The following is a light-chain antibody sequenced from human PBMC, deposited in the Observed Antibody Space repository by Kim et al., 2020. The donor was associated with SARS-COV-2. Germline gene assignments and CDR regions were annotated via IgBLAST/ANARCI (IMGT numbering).Light chain of an antibody. CDR1: SSDVGAYNY. J-gene: IGLJ1*01. CDR3: SSYTNRRTYV. V-gene: IGLV2-14*03. Sequence: GQSITISCSGTSSDVGAYNYVSWYQQYPDKVPKLIIFDVNNRPSGISNRFSGSKSGNTASLTISGLQADDAADYYCSSYTNRRTYVFGTGTQLTVL. CDR2: DVN.